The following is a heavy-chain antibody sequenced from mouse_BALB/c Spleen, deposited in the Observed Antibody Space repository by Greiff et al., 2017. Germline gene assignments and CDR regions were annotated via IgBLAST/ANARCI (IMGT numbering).Heavy chain of an antibody. CDR3: ARRDNYAMDY. CDR2: ISYDGSN. CDR1: GYSITSGYY. Sequence: VQLKESGPGLVKPSQSLSLTCSVTGYSITSGYYWNWIRQFPGNKLEWMGYISYDGSNNYNPSLKNRISITRDTSKNQFFLKLNSVTTEDTATYYCARRDNYAMDYWGQGTSVTVSS. J-gene: IGHJ4*01. D-gene: IGHD3-3*01. V-gene: IGHV3-6*02.